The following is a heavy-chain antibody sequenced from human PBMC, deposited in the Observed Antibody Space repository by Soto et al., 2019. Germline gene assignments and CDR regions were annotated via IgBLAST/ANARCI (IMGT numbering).Heavy chain of an antibody. CDR3: ARYQLVGYYYYGMDV. V-gene: IGHV3-53*01. J-gene: IGHJ6*02. CDR1: GFTVSSNY. CDR2: IYSGGST. D-gene: IGHD2-2*01. Sequence: PGGSLRLSCAASGFTVSSNYMSWVRQAPGKGLEWVSVIYSGGSTYYADSVKGRFTISRDNSKNTLYLQMNSLRAEDTAVYYCARYQLVGYYYYGMDVWGQGTTVTVSS.